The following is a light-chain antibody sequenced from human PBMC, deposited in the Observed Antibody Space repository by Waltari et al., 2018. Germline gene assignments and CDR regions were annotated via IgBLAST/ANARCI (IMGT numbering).Light chain of an antibody. CDR3: SSYAGSVV. CDR2: GVK. J-gene: IGLJ3*02. Sequence: QSALTQPASVSGSRGKYITISCPGSSSDIGGYNVVSWYQHHPGKAPKLLISGVKNRPSGVSNRFSGSKSGNTASLTISGRQAEDEADYYCSSYAGSVVCGGGTKRTVL. CDR1: SSDIGGYNV. V-gene: IGLV2-23*02.